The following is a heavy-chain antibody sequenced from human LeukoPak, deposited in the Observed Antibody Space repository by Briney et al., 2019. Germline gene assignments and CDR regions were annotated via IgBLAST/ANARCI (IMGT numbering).Heavy chain of an antibody. CDR3: AKMVVATIRDFDY. Sequence: GGSLRLSCAASGFTFSSYGMHWVRQAPGKGLEWAAFIRYDGSNKYYADSVKGRFTISRDNSKNTLYLQMNSLRAEDTAVYYCAKMVVATIRDFDYWGQGTLVTVSS. CDR1: GFTFSSYG. CDR2: IRYDGSNK. D-gene: IGHD5-12*01. V-gene: IGHV3-30*02. J-gene: IGHJ4*02.